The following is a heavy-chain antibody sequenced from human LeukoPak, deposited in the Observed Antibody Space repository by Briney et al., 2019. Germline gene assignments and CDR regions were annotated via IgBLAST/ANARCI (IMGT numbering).Heavy chain of an antibody. D-gene: IGHD6-13*01. CDR2: ISCSGGST. Sequence: GGSLRLSCAAPGFTLSSHAMSWVPQAPGKGLEWVSAISCSGGSTYYADCVKGPFTISRDNCKNTVYLQMNSLRAEVTAVYYCAKDKIIAAANDGFDMWGEGTMVTVPS. CDR1: GFTLSSHA. CDR3: AKDKIIAAANDGFDM. J-gene: IGHJ3*02. V-gene: IGHV3-23*01.